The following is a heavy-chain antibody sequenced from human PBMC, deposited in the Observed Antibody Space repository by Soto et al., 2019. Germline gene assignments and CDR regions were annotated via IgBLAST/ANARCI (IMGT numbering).Heavy chain of an antibody. V-gene: IGHV3-30*18. CDR3: AKTLSGVVGTPPDY. CDR2: ISKDGDNQ. Sequence: QEQLVESGGGVVQSGRSLRLSCEASGFTFTTHAMHWVRQAPGKGLDWVALISKDGDNQPYAESVKGRFTISRDNSKNTLFLQMNSLRVEDTGLYYCAKTLSGVVGTPPDYWGQGTLVTVSS. D-gene: IGHD3-16*02. J-gene: IGHJ4*02. CDR1: GFTFTTHA.